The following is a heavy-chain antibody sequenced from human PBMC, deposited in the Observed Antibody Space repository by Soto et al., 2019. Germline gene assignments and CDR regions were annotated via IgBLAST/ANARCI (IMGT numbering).Heavy chain of an antibody. CDR1: GGSISSSSYY. J-gene: IGHJ4*02. CDR3: ARHASTTVTYYFDY. V-gene: IGHV4-39*01. D-gene: IGHD4-17*01. Sequence: SETLSLTCTVSGGSISSSSYYWGWIRQPPGKGLEWIGSIYYSGSTYYNPSLKSRVTISVDTSKNQFSLKLSSVTAADTAVYYCARHASTTVTYYFDYWGQGTLVTISS. CDR2: IYYSGST.